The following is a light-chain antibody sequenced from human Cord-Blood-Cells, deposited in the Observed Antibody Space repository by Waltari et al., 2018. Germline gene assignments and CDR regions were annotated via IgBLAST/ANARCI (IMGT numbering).Light chain of an antibody. CDR1: SSAVGGYNY. Sequence: QSALTQPASLSGSPGHSITISCTGTSSAVGGYNYVSWYQQHPGKAPKLMIYDVSNRPSGVSNRFSGSKSGNTASLTISGLQAEDEADYYCSSYTSSSTLVFGTGTKVTVL. CDR2: DVS. CDR3: SSYTSSSTLV. J-gene: IGLJ1*01. V-gene: IGLV2-14*03.